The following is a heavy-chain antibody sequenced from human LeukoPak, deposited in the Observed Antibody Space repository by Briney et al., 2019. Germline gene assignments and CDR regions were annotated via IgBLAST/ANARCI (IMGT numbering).Heavy chain of an antibody. Sequence: GRSLRLSCAASGFTFSSYAMHWVRQAPGKGLEWVAVISYDGSNKYYADSVKGRFTISRDNSKNSLYLQMNSLRAEDTAVYYCARDPQQLFPDYWGQGTLVTVSS. J-gene: IGHJ4*02. CDR3: ARDPQQLFPDY. CDR1: GFTFSSYA. CDR2: ISYDGSNK. V-gene: IGHV3-30*04. D-gene: IGHD6-13*01.